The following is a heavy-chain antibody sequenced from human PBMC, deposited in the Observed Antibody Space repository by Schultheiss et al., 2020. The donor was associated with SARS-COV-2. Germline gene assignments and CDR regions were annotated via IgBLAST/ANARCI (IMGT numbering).Heavy chain of an antibody. CDR2: IWYDGSNK. J-gene: IGHJ5*02. CDR3: ARAANYDFWRGYYGWFDP. CDR1: GFTFDDYG. Sequence: GGSLRLSCAASGFTFDDYGMSWVRQAPGKGLEWVAVIWYDGSNKNYADSVKGRFTISRDNSKNTPYLQMNSLRAEDTAVYYCARAANYDFWRGYYGWFDPWGQGTLVTVSS. V-gene: IGHV3-33*08. D-gene: IGHD3-3*01.